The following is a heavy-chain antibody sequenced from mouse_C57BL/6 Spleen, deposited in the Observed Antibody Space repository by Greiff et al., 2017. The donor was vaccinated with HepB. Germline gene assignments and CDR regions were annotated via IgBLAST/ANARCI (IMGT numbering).Heavy chain of an antibody. CDR3: AREGGYYYGSSWHYYAMDY. D-gene: IGHD1-1*01. CDR2: INPNNGGT. J-gene: IGHJ4*01. CDR1: GYTFTDYY. Sequence: VQLQQSGPELVKPGASVKISCKASGYTFTDYYMNWVKQSHGKSLEWIGDINPNNGGTSYNQKFKGKATLTVDKSSSTAYMELRSLTSEDSAVYYCAREGGYYYGSSWHYYAMDYWGQGTSVTVSS. V-gene: IGHV1-26*01.